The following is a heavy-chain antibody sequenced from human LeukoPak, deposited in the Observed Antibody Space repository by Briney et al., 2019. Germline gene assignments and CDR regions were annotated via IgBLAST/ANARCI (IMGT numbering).Heavy chain of an antibody. J-gene: IGHJ4*02. Sequence: PSETLSLTCTVSGGSISSGDYYWSWIRQPPGKGLEWIGYIYCSGSTYYNPSLKSRVTISVDTSKNQFSLKLSSVTAADTAVYYCAVGHYYDSSGPPDYWGQGTLVTVSS. CDR1: GGSISSGDYY. D-gene: IGHD3-22*01. CDR3: AVGHYYDSSGPPDY. CDR2: IYCSGST. V-gene: IGHV4-30-4*08.